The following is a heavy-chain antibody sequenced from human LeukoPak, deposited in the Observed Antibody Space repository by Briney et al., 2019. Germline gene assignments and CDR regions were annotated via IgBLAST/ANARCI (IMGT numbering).Heavy chain of an antibody. CDR2: IIPIFGTA. CDR3: ARDWADRSGWYF. V-gene: IGHV1-69*06. CDR1: GGTFSSYA. D-gene: IGHD6-19*01. J-gene: IGHJ4*02. Sequence: SVKVSCKASGGTFSSYAISWVRQAPGQGLEWMGGIIPIFGTANYAQKFQGRVTITADKSTSTAYMELSSLRSEDTAVYHCARDWADRSGWYFWGQGTLVTVSS.